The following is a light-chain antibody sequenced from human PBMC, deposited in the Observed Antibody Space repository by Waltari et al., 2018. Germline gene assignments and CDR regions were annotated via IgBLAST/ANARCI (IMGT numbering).Light chain of an antibody. CDR2: KVS. CDR3: MQGSHWPRT. V-gene: IGKV2-30*02. Sequence: DVVMTQSPLSLPVTLGQPASISCRSSQSLVHSDGNTYLNWFQQRPGHSPRRLIYKVSKRDSGVPDRFSGSGSGTDFTLKISRVEAEDVGVYYCMQGSHWPRTFGQGTKLEI. J-gene: IGKJ2*01. CDR1: QSLVHSDGNTY.